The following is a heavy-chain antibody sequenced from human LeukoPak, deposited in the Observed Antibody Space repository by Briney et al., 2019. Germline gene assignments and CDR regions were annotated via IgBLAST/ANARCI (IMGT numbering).Heavy chain of an antibody. Sequence: GASVKVSCKASGGTFSSYAISWVRQAPGQGLEWMGGIIPIFGTANYAQKFQGRVTITADKSTSTAYMELSSLRSEDTAVYYCARASWGCSSTSCYVLYNWFDPWGQGTLVTVSS. J-gene: IGHJ5*02. V-gene: IGHV1-69*06. D-gene: IGHD2-2*01. CDR3: ARASWGCSSTSCYVLYNWFDP. CDR2: IIPIFGTA. CDR1: GGTFSSYA.